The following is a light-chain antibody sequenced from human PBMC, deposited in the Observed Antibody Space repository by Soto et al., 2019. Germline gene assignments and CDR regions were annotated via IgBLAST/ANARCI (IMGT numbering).Light chain of an antibody. V-gene: IGKV3-11*01. CDR2: DAF. CDR3: QQGGDWPPIT. CDR1: QGVSSY. Sequence: EIVLTQSPATLSLSPGERATLSFRASQGVSSYLAWYQQKPGQAPRLVIYDAFHRATGIPARFSGSGSGTDFTLTISSLEPEDSAVYYCQQGGDWPPITFGQGTRLEI. J-gene: IGKJ5*01.